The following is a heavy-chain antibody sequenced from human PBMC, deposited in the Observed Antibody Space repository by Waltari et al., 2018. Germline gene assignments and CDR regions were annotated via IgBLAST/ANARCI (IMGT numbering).Heavy chain of an antibody. J-gene: IGHJ4*02. CDR3: ARVAYCGGECLAHVDF. V-gene: IGHV3-7*01. CDR2: IKNDGRER. CDR1: GFTFSSYW. Sequence: EVQLVESGGHLVHPWGSLSLSCAASGFTFSSYWMSWFRQAPGKGLEWGASIKNDGRERYYVESVKGRFTIDRDNARNSMYRQMNRLRAEDTAGYYCARVAYCGGECLAHVDFWGQGSRVTVSS. D-gene: IGHD2-21*01.